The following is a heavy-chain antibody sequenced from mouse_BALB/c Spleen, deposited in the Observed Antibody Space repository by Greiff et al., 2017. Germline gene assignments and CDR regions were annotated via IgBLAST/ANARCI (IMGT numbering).Heavy chain of an antibody. CDR2: ISSGGST. V-gene: IGHV5-6-5*01. CDR3: ARGAKYAMGY. J-gene: IGHJ4*01. CDR1: GFTFSSYA. Sequence: EVQLVESGGGLVKPGGSLKLSCAASGFTFSSYAMSWVRQTPEKRLEWVASISSGGSTHYPDSVKGRFTIFRDNARNILYLQMSSLRSEDTAMYYCARGAKYAMGYWGQGTSVTVSS.